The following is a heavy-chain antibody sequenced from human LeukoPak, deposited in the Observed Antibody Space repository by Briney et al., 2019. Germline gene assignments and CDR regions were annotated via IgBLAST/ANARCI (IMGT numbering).Heavy chain of an antibody. V-gene: IGHV3-23*01. J-gene: IGHJ4*02. CDR3: ARDGGSSFYYFDY. CDR1: GFTFSSYA. CDR2: ISGSGGST. Sequence: PGGSLRLSCAASGFTFSSYAMSWVRQAPGKGLEWVSAISGSGGSTYYADSVKGRFTICRDNSKNTLYLQMNSLRAEDTAVYYCARDGGSSFYYFDYWGQGTLVTVSS. D-gene: IGHD6-13*01.